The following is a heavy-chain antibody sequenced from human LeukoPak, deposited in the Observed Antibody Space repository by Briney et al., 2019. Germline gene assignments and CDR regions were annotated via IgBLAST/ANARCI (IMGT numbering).Heavy chain of an antibody. CDR1: GGSFSGYH. J-gene: IGHJ4*02. V-gene: IGHV4-34*01. Sequence: PSETLSLTCAVYGGSFSGYHWSWIRQPPGKGLAWIGEINHSGSTNYNPSLKSRVTISVDTSKNQFSPKLSSVTAAEAAVYYCARKMTKTRGYFDYWGQGTLVTVSS. D-gene: IGHD5-24*01. CDR2: INHSGST. CDR3: ARKMTKTRGYFDY.